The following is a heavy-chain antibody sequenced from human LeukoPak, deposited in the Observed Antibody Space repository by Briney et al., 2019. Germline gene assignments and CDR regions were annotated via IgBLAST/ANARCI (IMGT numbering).Heavy chain of an antibody. CDR3: ARVANGIVVVPAARAVYYYYYYMDV. V-gene: IGHV4-34*01. CDR1: GGSFSGYY. J-gene: IGHJ6*03. Sequence: SETLSLTCAVYGGSFSGYYWSWIRQPPGKGLEWIGEINHSGSTNYNPSLKSRVTISVDTSKNQFSLKLSSVTAADTAVYYCARVANGIVVVPAARAVYYYYYYMDVWGKGTTVTVSS. CDR2: INHSGST. D-gene: IGHD2-2*01.